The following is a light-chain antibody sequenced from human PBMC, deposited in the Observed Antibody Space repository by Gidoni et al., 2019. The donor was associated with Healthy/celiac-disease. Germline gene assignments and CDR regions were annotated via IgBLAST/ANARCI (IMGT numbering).Light chain of an antibody. CDR3: QQYDNLPRYT. J-gene: IGKJ2*01. V-gene: IGKV1-33*01. CDR1: QDISNY. CDR2: DAS. Sequence: IQMTPSPSSLSASVGDRVTITCQASQDISNYLNWYQQKPGKDPKLLIYDASNLETGVPSRFSGSGSGTDFTFTISSLQPEDIATYYCQQYDNLPRYTFGQGTKLEIK.